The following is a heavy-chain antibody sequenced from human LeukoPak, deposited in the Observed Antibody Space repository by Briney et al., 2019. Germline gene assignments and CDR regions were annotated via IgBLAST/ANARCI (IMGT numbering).Heavy chain of an antibody. CDR2: IYYSGST. CDR1: GGSISSGGYY. CDR3: ARGITTVPDY. V-gene: IGHV4-31*03. J-gene: IGHJ4*02. D-gene: IGHD4-17*01. Sequence: PSETLSLTCTVSGGSISSGGYYWSWIRQHPGKGLEWIGYIYYSGSTYYNPSLKSRVTVSVDTSKNQFSLKLSSVTAADTAVYYCARGITTVPDYWGQGTLVTVSS.